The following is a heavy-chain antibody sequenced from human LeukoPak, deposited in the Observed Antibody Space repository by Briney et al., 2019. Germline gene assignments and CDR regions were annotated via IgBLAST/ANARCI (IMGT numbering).Heavy chain of an antibody. V-gene: IGHV4-4*07. D-gene: IGHD1-1*01. J-gene: IGHJ6*03. Sequence: PSETLSLTCTVSGGSISSYYWSWIRQPAGKGLEWIGRIYTSGSTTYNPSLKSRVTMSVDTSKNQFSLKLRSVTAADTAVYFCARGRVSSSTWYSTYYYYFYMDVWGKGTTVTVSS. CDR3: ARGRVSSSTWYSTYYYYFYMDV. CDR1: GGSISSYY. CDR2: IYTSGST.